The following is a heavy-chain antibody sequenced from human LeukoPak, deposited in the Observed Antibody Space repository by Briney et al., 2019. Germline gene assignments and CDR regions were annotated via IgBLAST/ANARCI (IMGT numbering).Heavy chain of an antibody. Sequence: SETLSLTCTVSGGSISSGDYYWSWIRQPPGKGLEWIGYIYYSGSTYYNPSLKSRVTISVDRSKNQFSLKLSSVTAADTAVYYCAREVSFGYYMDVWGKGTTVTVSS. CDR3: AREVSFGYYMDV. CDR1: GGSISSGDYY. V-gene: IGHV4-30-4*01. J-gene: IGHJ6*03. CDR2: IYYSGST. D-gene: IGHD2/OR15-2a*01.